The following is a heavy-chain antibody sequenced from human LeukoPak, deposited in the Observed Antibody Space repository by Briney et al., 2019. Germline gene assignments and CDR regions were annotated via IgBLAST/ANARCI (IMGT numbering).Heavy chain of an antibody. V-gene: IGHV3-66*01. CDR3: ARDRLSPSGSFYFDY. CDR2: IYSGGST. D-gene: IGHD1-26*01. J-gene: IGHJ4*02. CDR1: GFTVSSNY. Sequence: GGSLRLSCAASGFTVSSNYMSWVRQAPGKGLEWVSVIYSGGSTYYADSVKGRFTISRDNSKNTLYLQMNSLRAEDTAVYYCARDRLSPSGSFYFDYWGRGTLVTVSS.